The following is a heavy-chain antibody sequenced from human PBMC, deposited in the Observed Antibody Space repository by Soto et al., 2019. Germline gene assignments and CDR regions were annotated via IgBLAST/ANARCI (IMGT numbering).Heavy chain of an antibody. V-gene: IGHV3-23*01. CDR2: TTGSGDHT. J-gene: IGHJ6*02. D-gene: IGHD3-22*01. Sequence: EVQLLESGGGLVQPGGSLRLSCAASGFTFRNYAMSWVRQAPGKGLEWVSGTTGSGDHTYYADSVKGRFTISTDNSKNTLYLQLNTLRAEDTAVYYCANERGIVVSFGLDVWCQGTTVTVSS. CDR3: ANERGIVVSFGLDV. CDR1: GFTFRNYA.